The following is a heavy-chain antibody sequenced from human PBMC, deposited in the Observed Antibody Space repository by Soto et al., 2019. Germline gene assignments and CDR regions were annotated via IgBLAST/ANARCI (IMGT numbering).Heavy chain of an antibody. CDR3: VKDRYVDY. J-gene: IGHJ4*02. Sequence: PEGSLRLSCSIFRFASSNHARHWVRQSPGKGLQYVSSISSNGGSTYYADSVKGRFTISGDNSKNTLYLQMSSLRLEDTAVYYCVKDRYVDYWGQGSRVSVSS. CDR2: ISSNGGST. V-gene: IGHV3-64D*06. CDR1: RFASSNHA.